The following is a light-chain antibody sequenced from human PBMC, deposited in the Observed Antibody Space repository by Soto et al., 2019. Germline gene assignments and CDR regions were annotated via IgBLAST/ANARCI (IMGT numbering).Light chain of an antibody. Sequence: QSALTQPASVSGSPGQSITISCTGTSSDVGGYNYVSWYQQHPGKAPKVMIYEVSNRPSGVSNRFSGSKSGNTASLTISGRQAEDEDDDYCSSYTSSSSLYVFGAGTQLTVL. CDR2: EVS. V-gene: IGLV2-14*01. J-gene: IGLJ1*01. CDR1: SSDVGGYNY. CDR3: SSYTSSSSLYV.